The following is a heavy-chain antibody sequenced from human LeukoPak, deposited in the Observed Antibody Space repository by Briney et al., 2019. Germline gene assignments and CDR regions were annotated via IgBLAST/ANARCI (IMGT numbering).Heavy chain of an antibody. V-gene: IGHV1-46*01. D-gene: IGHD1-26*01. CDR2: INPSGFST. Sequence: ASVKVSCKASGYTFTSYYMHWVRQAPGQGLEWMGIINPSGFSTTYAQKFQGRVTMTRDTSTSTVYMELSSLRSEDTAVYYCARGSPGATDRGVYYYYMDVWGKGTTVTVSS. J-gene: IGHJ6*03. CDR1: GYTFTSYY. CDR3: ARGSPGATDRGVYYYYMDV.